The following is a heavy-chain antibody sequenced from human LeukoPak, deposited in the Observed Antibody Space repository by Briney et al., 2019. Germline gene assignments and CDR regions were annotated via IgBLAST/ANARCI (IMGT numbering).Heavy chain of an antibody. J-gene: IGHJ2*01. D-gene: IGHD3-3*01. CDR3: AREDYDDSGAWYFDL. V-gene: IGHV4-4*02. Sequence: SETLSLNCTVSCGSISRSNWWSWLRQSPGKGLEWIGEIFHSGSTNYNPSLKSRVTISVDKSKNQFSLKLTSVTASDTAVYYCAREDYDDSGAWYFDLWARGTLVIVTS. CDR2: IFHSGST. CDR1: CGSISRSNW.